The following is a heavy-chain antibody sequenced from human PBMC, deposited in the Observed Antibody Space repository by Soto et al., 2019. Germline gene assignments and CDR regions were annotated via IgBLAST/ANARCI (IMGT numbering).Heavy chain of an antibody. CDR2: IYHSGST. Sequence: SETLSLTCAVSSGSISSSNWWSWVRQPPGRGLEWIGEIYHSGSTNYNPSLKSRVTISVDKSKNQFSLKLSSVTAADTAVYYCARVRWGGGSCSPGSWLDPWGQGTLVTVSS. D-gene: IGHD2-15*01. CDR3: ARVRWGGGSCSPGSWLDP. J-gene: IGHJ5*02. V-gene: IGHV4-4*02. CDR1: SGSISSSNW.